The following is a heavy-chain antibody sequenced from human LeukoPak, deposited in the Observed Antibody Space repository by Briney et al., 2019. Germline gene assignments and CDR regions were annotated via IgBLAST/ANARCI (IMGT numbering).Heavy chain of an antibody. CDR2: INPNSGGT. J-gene: IGHJ4*02. CDR3: ARESRYRGSWQEGTSDY. CDR1: GYTFTGYY. D-gene: IGHD6-13*01. V-gene: IGHV1-2*02. Sequence: GASVKVSCKASGYTFTGYYMHWVRQAPGQGLEWMGWINPNSGGTNYAQNFQGRVTMTRDTSISTAYMELSRLRSDDTAVYYCARESRYRGSWQEGTSDYWGQGTLVTVSS.